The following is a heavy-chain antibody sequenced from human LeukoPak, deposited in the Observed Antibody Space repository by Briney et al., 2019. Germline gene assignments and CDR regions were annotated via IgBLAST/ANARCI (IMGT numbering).Heavy chain of an antibody. CDR3: TRVGYIDEGIDY. D-gene: IGHD5-24*01. CDR1: GFTFSSYA. V-gene: IGHV3-30*04. Sequence: GRSLRLSCAASGFTFSSYAMHWVRQAPGKGLEWVAVISYDGSNKYYADSVKGRFTISRDNSKNTLYLQMNSLRAEDTAIYYCTRVGYIDEGIDYWGQGTLVTVSS. CDR2: ISYDGSNK. J-gene: IGHJ4*02.